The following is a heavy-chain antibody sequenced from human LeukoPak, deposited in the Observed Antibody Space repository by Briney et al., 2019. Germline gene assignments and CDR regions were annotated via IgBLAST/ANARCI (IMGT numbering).Heavy chain of an antibody. V-gene: IGHV4-38-2*01. Sequence: SETLSLTCAVSGYSISSAYYWGWIRRPPGKGLEWIASISHSGSIYYTPSLKSRVTISIDTSTNQFSLKLSSVTAADTAVYFCARGRGENYVSGSYFDYWGQGTLVTVSS. CDR3: ARGRGENYVSGSYFDY. J-gene: IGHJ4*02. CDR1: GYSISSAYY. CDR2: ISHSGSI. D-gene: IGHD3-10*01.